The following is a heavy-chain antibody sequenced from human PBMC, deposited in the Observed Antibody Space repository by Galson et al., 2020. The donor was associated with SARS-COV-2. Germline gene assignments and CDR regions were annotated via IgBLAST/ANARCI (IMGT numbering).Heavy chain of an antibody. CDR1: GYSFSNHW. CDR3: ARMTYSSGEDY. V-gene: IGHV5-10-1*01. J-gene: IGHJ4*02. CDR2: NDPSVSDT. D-gene: IGHD6-25*01. Sequence: HGESLKTSCKVSGYSFSNHWNTWVRQRPGKGLEWMGRNDPSVSDTNYSPSFQGLVTISAEKTSSSAYLQWSSLKASDTAVYYCARMTYSSGEDYWGQGTLVTVAS.